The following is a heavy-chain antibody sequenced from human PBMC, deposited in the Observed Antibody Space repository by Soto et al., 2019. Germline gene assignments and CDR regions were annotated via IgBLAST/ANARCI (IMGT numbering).Heavy chain of an antibody. D-gene: IGHD3-22*01. CDR2: IYYSGST. V-gene: IGHV4-39*01. CDR3: ARRVNYYDSSGYPNWFDP. J-gene: IGHJ5*02. CDR1: GGSISSSSYY. Sequence: SETLSLTCTVSGGSISSSSYYWGWIRQPPGKGLEWIGSIYYSGSTYYNPSLKSRVTISVDTSKNQFSLKLSSVTAADTAVYYCARRVNYYDSSGYPNWFDPWGQGTLVTVS.